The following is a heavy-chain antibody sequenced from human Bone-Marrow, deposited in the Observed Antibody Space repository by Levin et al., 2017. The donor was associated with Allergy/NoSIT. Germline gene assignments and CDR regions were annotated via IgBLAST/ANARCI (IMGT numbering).Heavy chain of an antibody. CDR1: GITFSSYW. CDR3: AAGFGV. V-gene: IGHV3-74*01. Sequence: LSLTCAASGITFSSYWMHWVRQAPGKGLVWVSRINSDGSYTNYADSVKGRFTISRDNAKNTLYLQINSLRAEDTAVYYCAAGFGVWGQGTLVTVSS. CDR2: INSDGSYT. D-gene: IGHD3-10*01. J-gene: IGHJ4*02.